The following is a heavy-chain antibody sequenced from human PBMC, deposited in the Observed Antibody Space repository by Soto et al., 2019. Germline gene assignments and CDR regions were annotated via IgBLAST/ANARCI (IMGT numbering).Heavy chain of an antibody. V-gene: IGHV1-18*01. CDR1: GYTFTSYG. Sequence: QVQLVQSGAEVKKPGASVKVSCKASGYTFTSYGISWVRQAPGQGLEWMGWISAYNGNTNYAQKLQGRVTMTTDTSTSAAYMELRYLRSDDTGVYYCERGRYSSAAHENWSDPSGQGTLVNVSA. J-gene: IGHJ5*02. CDR3: ERGRYSSAAHENWSDP. D-gene: IGHD6-25*01. CDR2: ISAYNGNT.